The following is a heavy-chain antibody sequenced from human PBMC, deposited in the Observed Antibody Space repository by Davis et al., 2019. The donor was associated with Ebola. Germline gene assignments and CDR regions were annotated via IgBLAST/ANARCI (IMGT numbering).Heavy chain of an antibody. D-gene: IGHD4-11*01. Sequence: PGGSLRLSCAASGFTFDDFAMHWVRQAPGKGLEWVSGINWNSGSIGYADSVKGRFTISRDNAKNSLYLQMNSLRAEDTALYYCAKDMVGEPNDYSNSGLDYWGQGTLVTVSS. V-gene: IGHV3-9*01. J-gene: IGHJ4*02. CDR2: INWNSGSI. CDR1: GFTFDDFA. CDR3: AKDMVGEPNDYSNSGLDY.